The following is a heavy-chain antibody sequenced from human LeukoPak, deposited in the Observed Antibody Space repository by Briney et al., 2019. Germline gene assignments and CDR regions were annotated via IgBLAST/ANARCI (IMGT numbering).Heavy chain of an antibody. D-gene: IGHD3-22*01. Sequence: GASVKVSCKASGYTFTSYYMHWVRQAPGQGLEWMGITNPSGGSTSYAQKFQGRVTMTRDTSTSTVYMELSSLRSEDTAVYYCAREFGDSSGYYYEGVAFDIWGQGTMVTVSS. J-gene: IGHJ3*02. CDR3: AREFGDSSGYYYEGVAFDI. CDR2: TNPSGGST. V-gene: IGHV1-46*01. CDR1: GYTFTSYY.